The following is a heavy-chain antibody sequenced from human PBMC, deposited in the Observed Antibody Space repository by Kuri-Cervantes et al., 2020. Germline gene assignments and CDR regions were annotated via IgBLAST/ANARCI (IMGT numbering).Heavy chain of an antibody. CDR1: GFTFSSYG. V-gene: IGHV3-74*01. D-gene: IGHD3-10*01. Sequence: LSLTCAASGFTFSSYGMHWVRQAPGKGLVWVSRIGTDGTSSSYADSVKGRFTISRDNAKNTLYLQMNSLRVEDTAVYYCTRVIASGTYGLMDVWAQGTT. CDR2: IGTDGTSS. CDR3: TRVIASGTYGLMDV. J-gene: IGHJ6*02.